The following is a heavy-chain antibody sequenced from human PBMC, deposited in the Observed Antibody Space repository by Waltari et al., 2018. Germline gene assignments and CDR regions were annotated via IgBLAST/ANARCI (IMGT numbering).Heavy chain of an antibody. CDR2: IYYSRST. Sequence: QLQLQESGPGLVKPSETLSLTCTVSGGSISSSSYYWGWIRQPPGKGLEWIGNIYYSRSTYYNPSRKSRGTISVDTSKNQFSVKLSSVTAADTAVYYCARIVVPAYYYYYMDVWGKGTTVTISS. V-gene: IGHV4-39*07. D-gene: IGHD2-2*01. J-gene: IGHJ6*03. CDR1: GGSISSSSYY. CDR3: ARIVVPAYYYYYMDV.